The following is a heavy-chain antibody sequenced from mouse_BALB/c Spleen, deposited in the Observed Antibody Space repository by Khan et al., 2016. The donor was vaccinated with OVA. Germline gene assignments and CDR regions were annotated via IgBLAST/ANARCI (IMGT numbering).Heavy chain of an antibody. CDR3: ANTPGYYGSNYFDY. Sequence: EVQLVESGGGLVKPGGSLKLSCTVSGFTFSNYAMSWVRQTPEKRLEWVATISSGGTYTAYPDSVRGRFTISRDTANNTLYLHMSSLRSEDTAMFSGANTPGYYGSNYFDYWGQGTTLTVSS. V-gene: IGHV5-9-3*01. CDR1: GFTFSNYA. CDR2: ISSGGTYT. D-gene: IGHD1-1*01. J-gene: IGHJ2*01.